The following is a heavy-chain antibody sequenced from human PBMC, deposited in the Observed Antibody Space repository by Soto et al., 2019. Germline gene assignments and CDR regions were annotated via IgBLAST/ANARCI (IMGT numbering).Heavy chain of an antibody. J-gene: IGHJ4*02. D-gene: IGHD1-26*01. CDR3: ARRWGPTFDY. V-gene: IGHV4-59*01. CDR2: IYYSGST. Sequence: SETLSLTCTVSGGSIRSYYWSWVRQPPGKGLEWIGYIYYSGSTNYNPSLKSRVTISVDTSKNQFSLKLSSVTAADTAVYYCARRWGPTFDYWGQGTLVTVSS. CDR1: GGSIRSYY.